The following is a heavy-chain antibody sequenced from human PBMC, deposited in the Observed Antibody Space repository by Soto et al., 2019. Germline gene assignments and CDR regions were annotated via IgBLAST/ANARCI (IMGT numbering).Heavy chain of an antibody. CDR3: ARAAPVAHAFDI. J-gene: IGHJ3*02. CDR2: ISAYNGNT. V-gene: IGHV1-18*01. D-gene: IGHD6-19*01. CDR1: GYIFTSYG. Sequence: GASVKVSCKASGYIFTSYGVTWVRQAPGQGLEWMGWISAYNGNTIHAQKLQARVTMTTDTSTSTVYMELRSLRSDDTAVYYCARAAPVAHAFDIWGQGTMATVSS.